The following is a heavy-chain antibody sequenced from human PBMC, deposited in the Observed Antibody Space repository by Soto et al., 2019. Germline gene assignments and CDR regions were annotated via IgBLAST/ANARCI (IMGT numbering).Heavy chain of an antibody. CDR2: IIPIFGTA. CDR1: GGTFSSYA. Sequence: SVKVSCKASGGTFSSYAISWVRQAPGQGXEWMGGIIPIFGTANYAQKFQGRVTITADESTSTAYMELSSLRSEDTAVYYCARDPGIYSSSWYYYYGMDVWGQGTTVTVSS. V-gene: IGHV1-69*13. D-gene: IGHD6-13*01. J-gene: IGHJ6*02. CDR3: ARDPGIYSSSWYYYYGMDV.